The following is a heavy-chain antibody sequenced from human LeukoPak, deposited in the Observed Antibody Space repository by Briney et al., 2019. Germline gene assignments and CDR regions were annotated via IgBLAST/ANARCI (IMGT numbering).Heavy chain of an antibody. D-gene: IGHD2-2*01. CDR2: INHSGST. V-gene: IGHV4-34*01. Sequence: PSETLSLTCAVYGGSFNGYYWSWIRQPPGKGLEWIGEINHSGSTNYNPSLKSRVTISVDTSKNQFSLKLSSVTAADTAVYYCARGYCSSTSSSSSDYYGMDVWGQGTTVTVSS. CDR3: ARGYCSSTSSSSSDYYGMDV. J-gene: IGHJ6*02. CDR1: GGSFNGYY.